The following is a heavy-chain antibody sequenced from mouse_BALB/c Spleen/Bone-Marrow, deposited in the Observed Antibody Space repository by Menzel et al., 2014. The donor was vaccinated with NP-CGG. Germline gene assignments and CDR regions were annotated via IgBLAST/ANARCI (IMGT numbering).Heavy chain of an antibody. D-gene: IGHD2-1*01. Sequence: AGGGVDLSRYWMSWVRHAPGKGLEWIGEINPDSSTINYTPSLKDKFIISGDNAKNTLYLQMSKVRSEDTALYYCALLGNYGYFDVWGAGTTVTVSS. CDR2: INPDSSTI. V-gene: IGHV4-1*02. CDR3: ALLGNYGYFDV. J-gene: IGHJ1*01. CDR1: GVDLSRYW.